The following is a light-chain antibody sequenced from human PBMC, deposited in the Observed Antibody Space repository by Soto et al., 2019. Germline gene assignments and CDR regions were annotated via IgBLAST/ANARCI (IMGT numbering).Light chain of an antibody. CDR3: QQTNSFPLT. CDR1: QDISTY. V-gene: IGKV1-12*01. J-gene: IGKJ4*01. CDR2: AAS. Sequence: DIQMTQSPSSVSASVGDIVTITCRASQDISTYLAWYQQRPGKAPNLLIYAASTLQSAVPSRFSGSGSGTDFSLTISSLQPEDSATYYCQQTNSFPLTFGGGTKVEIK.